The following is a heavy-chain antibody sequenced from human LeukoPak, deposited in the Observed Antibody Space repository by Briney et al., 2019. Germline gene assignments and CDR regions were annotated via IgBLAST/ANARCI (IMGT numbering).Heavy chain of an antibody. D-gene: IGHD2-15*01. CDR2: IQYDGNNK. CDR1: GFTFSSYG. J-gene: IGHJ4*02. Sequence: GGSLRLSCAASGFTFSSYGMHWVRQAPGKGLEWVAFIQYDGNNKYYADSVKGRFTISRDNSKNTLYLQMNSLRGEDTAVYYCANYCSGGSCADYWGQGTLVTVSS. CDR3: ANYCSGGSCADY. V-gene: IGHV3-30*02.